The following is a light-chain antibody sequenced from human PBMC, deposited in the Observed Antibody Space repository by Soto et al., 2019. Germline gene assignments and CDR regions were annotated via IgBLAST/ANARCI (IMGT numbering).Light chain of an antibody. V-gene: IGLV1-44*01. J-gene: IGLJ1*01. CDR3: AAWDDRLNGHV. CDR1: SSNIGSTA. Sequence: QSVLTQPPSASGTPGQRVTISFSGSSSNIGSTAVNWYQQLPGTAPKLLIYSNNQRPSGVPDRFSGSKSGTSASLAISGLQSEDEADYYCAAWDDRLNGHVFGTGTKVTVL. CDR2: SNN.